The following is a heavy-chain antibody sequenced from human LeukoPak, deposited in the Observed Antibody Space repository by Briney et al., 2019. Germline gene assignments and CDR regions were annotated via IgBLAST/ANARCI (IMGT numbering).Heavy chain of an antibody. Sequence: GGPLRLSCAASGFTVSSNYMSWVRQAPGKGLEWVSVIYSGGSTYYADSVKGRFTISRDNSKNTLYLQMNSLRAEDTAVYYCASAERTVTTLLDYWGQGTLVTVSS. CDR2: IYSGGST. CDR1: GFTVSSNY. CDR3: ASAERTVTTLLDY. D-gene: IGHD4-17*01. J-gene: IGHJ4*02. V-gene: IGHV3-53*01.